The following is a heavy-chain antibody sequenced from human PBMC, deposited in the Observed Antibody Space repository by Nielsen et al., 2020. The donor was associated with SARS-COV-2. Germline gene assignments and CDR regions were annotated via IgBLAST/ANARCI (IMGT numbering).Heavy chain of an antibody. V-gene: IGHV3-30*02. Sequence: GESLKISCAASGFTFSSYGMHWVRQAPGKGLEWVAVIWYDGSNKYYADSVKGRFTISRDNSKNTLYLQVNSLRAEDTALYYCAAGAAAGTGGYGMDVWGQGTTVTVSS. J-gene: IGHJ6*02. CDR2: IWYDGSNK. CDR3: AAGAAAGTGGYGMDV. D-gene: IGHD6-13*01. CDR1: GFTFSSYG.